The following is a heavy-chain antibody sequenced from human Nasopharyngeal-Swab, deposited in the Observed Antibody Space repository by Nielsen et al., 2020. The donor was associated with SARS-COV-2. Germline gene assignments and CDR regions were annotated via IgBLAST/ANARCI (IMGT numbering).Heavy chain of an antibody. Sequence: GESLRISCAASGFTVSSNYMSWVRQAPGKGLEWVSVIYSGGSTYYADSVKGRFTISRHNSKNTLYLQMNSLRAEDTAVYYCASSYSSSWFWFDPWGRGTLVTVSS. J-gene: IGHJ5*02. V-gene: IGHV3-53*04. CDR2: IYSGGST. CDR3: ASSYSSSWFWFDP. CDR1: GFTVSSNY. D-gene: IGHD6-13*01.